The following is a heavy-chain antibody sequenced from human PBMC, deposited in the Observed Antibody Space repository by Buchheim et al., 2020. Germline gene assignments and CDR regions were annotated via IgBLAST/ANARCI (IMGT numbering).Heavy chain of an antibody. V-gene: IGHV3-33*03. CDR3: ATGGWGSNFFDY. Sequence: VQLVESGGGRVKPGGSLRLSCAGSGVSFSAYGMHWVRQAPGKGLEWVAHMSIDGRDNDYADSVKGRFIISRDNSHNTLYLQMNSLGVEDTAVYYCATGGWGSNFFDYWGQGTL. CDR2: MSIDGRDN. CDR1: GVSFSAYG. D-gene: IGHD7-27*01. J-gene: IGHJ4*02.